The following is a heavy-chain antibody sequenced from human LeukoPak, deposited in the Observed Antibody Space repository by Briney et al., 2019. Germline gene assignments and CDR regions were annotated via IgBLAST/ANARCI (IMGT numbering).Heavy chain of an antibody. CDR2: IIPIFGTA. CDR3: ARVTPPYYYGSGSPQTKYYFDY. Sequence: SVKVSCKAPGGTLSSYAISWVRQAPGQGLEWMGGIIPIFGTANYAQKFQGRVTITTDESTSTAYMELSSLRSEDTAVYYCARVTPPYYYGSGSPQTKYYFDYWGQGTLVTVSS. D-gene: IGHD3-10*01. J-gene: IGHJ4*02. V-gene: IGHV1-69*05. CDR1: GGTLSSYA.